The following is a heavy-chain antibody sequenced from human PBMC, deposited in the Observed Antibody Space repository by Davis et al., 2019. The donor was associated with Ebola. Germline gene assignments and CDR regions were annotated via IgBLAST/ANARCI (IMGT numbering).Heavy chain of an antibody. CDR2: ISAYNGNT. J-gene: IGHJ4*02. V-gene: IGHV1-18*01. CDR1: GYNFNSYG. D-gene: IGHD3-16*01. Sequence: AASVKVSCKASGYNFNSYGIYWVRQAPGQGLEWMGWISAYNGNTNYAQKFQGRVTMTRDTSRSTAYMELRSLTSEDTAVYYCARDGSLLWGIQYWGQGTLVTVSS. CDR3: ARDGSLLWGIQY.